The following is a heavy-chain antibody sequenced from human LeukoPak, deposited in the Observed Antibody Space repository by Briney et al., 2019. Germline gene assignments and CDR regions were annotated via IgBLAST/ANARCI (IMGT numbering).Heavy chain of an antibody. CDR1: GGSISSSSYY. CDR3: ARHVAGLFDY. D-gene: IGHD2-15*01. V-gene: IGHV4-39*01. Sequence: SETLSLTCTVSGGSISSSSYYWGWVRQPPGKGLEWIGSIYYSGSTYYNPSLKSRVTISVDTSKNQFSLKLSSVTAADTAVYYCARHVAGLFDYWGQGTLVTVSS. CDR2: IYYSGST. J-gene: IGHJ4*02.